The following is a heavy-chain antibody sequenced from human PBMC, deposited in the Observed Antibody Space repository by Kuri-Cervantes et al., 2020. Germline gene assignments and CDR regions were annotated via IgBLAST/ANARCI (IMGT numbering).Heavy chain of an antibody. CDR3: ARRQRLKSGPYYFDY. Sequence: SETLSLTCTVSGGSTNSGDYYWTWIRQPPGKALEWIGHIYHSGNTYYNPSLRGRPVISVDTSKNQFSLKLSSVTAADTAVYYCARRQRLKSGPYYFDYWGQGTLVTVSS. J-gene: IGHJ4*02. V-gene: IGHV4-30-4*08. CDR2: IYHSGNT. CDR1: GGSTNSGDYY. D-gene: IGHD4-11*01.